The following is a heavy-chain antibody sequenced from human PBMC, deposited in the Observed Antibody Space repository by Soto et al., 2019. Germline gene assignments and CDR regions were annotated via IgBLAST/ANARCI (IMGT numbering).Heavy chain of an antibody. CDR3: ARVRAHYDYVWGSYRYPYGMDV. CDR2: IWYDGSNK. V-gene: IGHV3-33*01. CDR1: GFTFSSYG. J-gene: IGHJ6*02. Sequence: QVQLVESGEGVVQPGRSLRLSCAASGFTFSSYGMHWVRQAPGKGLAWVAVIWYDGSNKYYADSVKGRFTISRDNSKNTLYLQMNSLRAEDTAVYYCARVRAHYDYVWGSYRYPYGMDVWAQGTTVTVSS. D-gene: IGHD3-16*02.